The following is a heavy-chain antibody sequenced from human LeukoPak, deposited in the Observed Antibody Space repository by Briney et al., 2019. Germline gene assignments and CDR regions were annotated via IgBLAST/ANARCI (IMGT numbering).Heavy chain of an antibody. J-gene: IGHJ4*02. CDR2: ISAYNGNT. CDR3: ARGVYYYDSSGYPNDY. CDR1: GYTFTSYG. Sequence: GASVKVSCKASGYTFTSYGISWVRQAPGQGLEWMGWISAYNGNTNYAQKLQGRVTMTTDTSTSTAYMELSSLRSEDTAVYYCARGVYYYDSSGYPNDYWGQGTLVTVSS. D-gene: IGHD3-22*01. V-gene: IGHV1-18*01.